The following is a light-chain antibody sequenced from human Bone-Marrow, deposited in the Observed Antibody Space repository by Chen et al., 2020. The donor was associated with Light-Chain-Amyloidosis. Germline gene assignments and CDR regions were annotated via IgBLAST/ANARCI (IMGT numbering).Light chain of an antibody. Sequence: SYELPQPPSVSVSPGQTARITCSGDDLPTKYAYWYQQKPGQAPVLVIHRDTERPSGISERFSGSSSGTTATLTISGVQAEDEADYHCQSADSSGTYEVIFGGVTKLTVL. CDR3: QSADSSGTYEVI. CDR2: RDT. V-gene: IGLV3-25*03. J-gene: IGLJ2*01. CDR1: DLPTKY.